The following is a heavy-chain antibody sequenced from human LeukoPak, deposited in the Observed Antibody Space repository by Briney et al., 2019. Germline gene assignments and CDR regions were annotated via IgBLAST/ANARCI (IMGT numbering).Heavy chain of an antibody. J-gene: IGHJ4*02. CDR3: AKNDIVVVVAAMDFDY. D-gene: IGHD2-15*01. V-gene: IGHV3-23*01. Sequence: GGSLRLSCEFSGIIFSTYAMNWVRQAPGKGLEWVSAISGSGGSTYYADSVKGRFTISRDNSKNTLYLQMNSLRAEDTAVYYCAKNDIVVVVAAMDFDYWGQGTLVTVSS. CDR1: GIIFSTYA. CDR2: ISGSGGST.